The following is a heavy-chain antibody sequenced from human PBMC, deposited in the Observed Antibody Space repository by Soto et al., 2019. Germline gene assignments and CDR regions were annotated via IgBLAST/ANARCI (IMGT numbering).Heavy chain of an antibody. Sequence: QVQLQESGPGLVKPSETLSLTCTVSGGSISSYYWSWIRQPPGKGLEWIGYIYYSGSTNYNPSLKSRVTISVDTSKNHFSLKLSSVTAADTAVYYCARHTHRDGYNYLDYWGQGTLVTVSS. V-gene: IGHV4-59*08. CDR3: ARHTHRDGYNYLDY. D-gene: IGHD5-12*01. CDR2: IYYSGST. CDR1: GGSISSYY. J-gene: IGHJ4*02.